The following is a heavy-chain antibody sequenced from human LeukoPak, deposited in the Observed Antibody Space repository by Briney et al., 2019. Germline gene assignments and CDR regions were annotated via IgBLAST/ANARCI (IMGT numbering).Heavy chain of an antibody. D-gene: IGHD3-22*01. V-gene: IGHV4-59*01. J-gene: IGHJ3*02. CDR1: GGSISSYY. CDR3: ARVWPADYYDSSGYPIGDAFDI. CDR2: IYCSGST. Sequence: SETLSLTCIVSGGSISSYYWSWIRQPPGKGLEWMGYIYCSGSTNYNPSLKSRVTISVDTSKNQFSLKLSSVTAADTAVYYCARVWPADYYDSSGYPIGDAFDIWGQGTMVTVSS.